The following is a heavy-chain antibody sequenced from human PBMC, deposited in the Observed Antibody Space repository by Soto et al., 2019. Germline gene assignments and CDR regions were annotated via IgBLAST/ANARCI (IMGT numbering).Heavy chain of an antibody. J-gene: IGHJ6*02. CDR2: VYYNGNT. CDR3: ARGRHILTGYYKGYYYGMDV. CDR1: GGSTRSSLYQ. Sequence: PSETLSLTCSVSGGSTRSSLYQWVWIRQPPGKGLEWIGNVYYNGNTFYTPSLKSRLTISVDTSNNQFSLRLKSVTAADTAVYYCARGRHILTGYYKGYYYGMDVWGQGTTVTVSS. D-gene: IGHD3-9*01. V-gene: IGHV4-39*01.